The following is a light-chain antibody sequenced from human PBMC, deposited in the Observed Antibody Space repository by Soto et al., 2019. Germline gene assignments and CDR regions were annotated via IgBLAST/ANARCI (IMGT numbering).Light chain of an antibody. V-gene: IGLV2-14*01. Sequence: QSALTQPASVSGSPGQSITISCTGSSSDVGTYNYVSWCQQHPDKVPKLIIYEVTYRPSGVSSRFSGSKSGNTASLTISGLRAEDEADYYCSSYTDSSAVEVFGTGTKVTVL. CDR2: EVT. CDR1: SSDVGTYNY. J-gene: IGLJ1*01. CDR3: SSYTDSSAVEV.